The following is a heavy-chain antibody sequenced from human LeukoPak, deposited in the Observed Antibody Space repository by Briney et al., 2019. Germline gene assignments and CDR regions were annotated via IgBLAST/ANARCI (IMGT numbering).Heavy chain of an antibody. Sequence: SVKVSCKASGGTFTSYAISWVRQAPGQGLEWMGGIIPIFGTANYAQKFQGRVTITADESTSTAYMELSSLRSEDTAVYYCARSTITMIVEGFDIWGQGTMVTVSS. CDR2: IIPIFGTA. V-gene: IGHV1-69*13. CDR1: GGTFTSYA. D-gene: IGHD3-22*01. J-gene: IGHJ3*02. CDR3: ARSTITMIVEGFDI.